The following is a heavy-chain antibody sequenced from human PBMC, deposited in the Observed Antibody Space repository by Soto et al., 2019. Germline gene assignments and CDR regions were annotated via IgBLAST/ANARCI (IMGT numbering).Heavy chain of an antibody. D-gene: IGHD6-19*01. CDR1: GFTFSSYG. CDR2: IWYDGSNK. J-gene: IGHJ4*02. Sequence: GGSLRLSCAASGFTFSSYGMHWVRQAPGKGLEWVAVIWYDGSNKYYADSVKGRFTISRDNSKNTLYLQMNSLRAEDTAVYYCARDTAVAKFDYWGQGTLVTVSS. CDR3: ARDTAVAKFDY. V-gene: IGHV3-33*01.